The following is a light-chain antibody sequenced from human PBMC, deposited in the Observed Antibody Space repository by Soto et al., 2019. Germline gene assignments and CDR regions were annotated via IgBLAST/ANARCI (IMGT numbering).Light chain of an antibody. CDR3: HQYHSAPPA. J-gene: IGKJ1*01. CDR1: QSVFASHNNKNF. V-gene: IGKV4-1*01. Sequence: DTVMTQSPDSLAVSLGDRATINCKSSQSVFASHNNKNFLAWYQQRPGQPPKLLIYWASTREVGFPDRFSGSGSGTDFTLTISGLQAEDVAVYYCHQYHSAPPAFGQGTKVEIK. CDR2: WAS.